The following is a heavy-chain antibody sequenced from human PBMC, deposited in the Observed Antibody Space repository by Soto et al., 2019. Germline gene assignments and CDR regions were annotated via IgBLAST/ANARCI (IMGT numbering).Heavy chain of an antibody. CDR1: GGSVSSANNY. J-gene: IGHJ4*02. D-gene: IGHD3-16*01. Sequence: QVQLQESSAGLVKPSETLSLTCSVSGGSVSSANNYWSWVPQPPGKGLEWIGYIYNSGSTNYNPSLTRRVTISVDTSKNQFSLKLSSVTAADTAVYYCTRGRMTTLHWGQGTLVTVSS. CDR3: TRGRMTTLH. V-gene: IGHV4-61*01. CDR2: IYNSGST.